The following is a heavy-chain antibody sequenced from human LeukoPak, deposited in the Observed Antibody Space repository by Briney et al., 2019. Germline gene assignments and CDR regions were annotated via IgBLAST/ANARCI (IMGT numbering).Heavy chain of an antibody. J-gene: IGHJ2*01. V-gene: IGHV3-33*06. CDR2: IWYDGSNK. CDR3: AKRGSRFSQPIHWFFDL. D-gene: IGHD2-15*01. CDR1: GFTFGSYG. Sequence: PGRSVRLSCAASGFTFGSYGMHWVRQAPGKGLEWVAFIWYDGSNKYYTDSVKGRFTISRDNSENTLYLQMNSLRAEDTAVYYCAKRGSRFSQPIHWFFDLWGRGTLVTVSS.